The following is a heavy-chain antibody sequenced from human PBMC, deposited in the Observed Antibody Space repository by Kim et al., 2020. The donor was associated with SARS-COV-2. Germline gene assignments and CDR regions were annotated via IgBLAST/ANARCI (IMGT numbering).Heavy chain of an antibody. CDR1: GFTFSSYE. CDR2: ISTGGTE. D-gene: IGHD6-19*01. J-gene: IGHJ4*02. CDR3: ARGGRIGCNY. V-gene: IGHV3-48*03. Sequence: GGSLRLSCAASGFTFSSYEMTWVRQAPGKGLEYVAYISTGGTEYYADAVKGRFTISRDNAKNSLFLQMNSLRAEDTALYYCARGGRIGCNYWGQGTLVTVSS.